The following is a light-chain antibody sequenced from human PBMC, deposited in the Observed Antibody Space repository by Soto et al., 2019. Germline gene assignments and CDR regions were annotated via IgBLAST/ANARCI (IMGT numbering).Light chain of an antibody. Sequence: QSALTQPASVSGSPGQSITISCTGTSSDVSGYNHVSWYQHHPGKAPKLMIYEVSNRPSGVSNRFSGSKSGYTASLTISGLQAEDEADYYCNSHTSSGVRVFGTGTKLTVL. CDR2: EVS. CDR1: SSDVSGYNH. CDR3: NSHTSSGVRV. V-gene: IGLV2-14*01. J-gene: IGLJ1*01.